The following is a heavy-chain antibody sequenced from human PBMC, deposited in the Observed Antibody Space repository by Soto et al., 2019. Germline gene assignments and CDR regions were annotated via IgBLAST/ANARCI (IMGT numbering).Heavy chain of an antibody. CDR3: ARDRASPTIPNF. D-gene: IGHD1-1*01. Sequence: EVQLVESGGGLVQPGGSLRLSCAASGFTFSSYWMSWVRQAPGKGLEWVANIKQDGSEKYDVDSVKGRLTNSRDNPKNALHHQVNSLRAEETAVYYWARDRASPTIPNFWGQGTVITVS. V-gene: IGHV3-7*04. CDR2: IKQDGSEK. J-gene: IGHJ4*02. CDR1: GFTFSSYW.